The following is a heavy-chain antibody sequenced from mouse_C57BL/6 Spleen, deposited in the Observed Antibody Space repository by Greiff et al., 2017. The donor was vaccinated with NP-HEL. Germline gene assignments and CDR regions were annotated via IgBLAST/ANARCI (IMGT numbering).Heavy chain of an antibody. Sequence: VQLQQPGAELVRPGSSVKLSCKASGYTFTSYWMHWVKQRPIQGLEWIGNIDPSDSETHYNQKFKDKATLTVDKSSSTAYMQLSSLTSEDSAVYYCANDYDDDYAMDYWGQGTSVTVSS. J-gene: IGHJ4*01. CDR1: GYTFTSYW. CDR2: IDPSDSET. D-gene: IGHD2-4*01. CDR3: ANDYDDDYAMDY. V-gene: IGHV1-52*01.